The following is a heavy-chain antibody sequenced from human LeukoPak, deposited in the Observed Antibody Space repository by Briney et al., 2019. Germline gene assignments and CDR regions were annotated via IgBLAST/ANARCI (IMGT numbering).Heavy chain of an antibody. Sequence: PGGSLRLSCAASGFNFGTYAMTWVRQAPGKGLEWVSSIGSSGSSTYYADSVKGRFTISRDNSKNTLYLQMNSLRAEDTAVYYCAKSPQVSTVTTYYFHYWGQGTLVTVSS. CDR1: GFNFGTYA. D-gene: IGHD4-17*01. J-gene: IGHJ4*02. CDR3: AKSPQVSTVTTYYFHY. CDR2: IGSSGSST. V-gene: IGHV3-23*01.